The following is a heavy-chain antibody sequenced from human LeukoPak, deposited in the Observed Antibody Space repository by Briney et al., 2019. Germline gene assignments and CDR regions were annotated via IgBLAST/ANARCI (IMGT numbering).Heavy chain of an antibody. V-gene: IGHV4-34*01. CDR3: ARPSDYDFWSGRSTPYYYYGMDV. D-gene: IGHD3-3*01. Sequence: PSETLSLTCAVYGGSFSGYYWSWIRQPPGKGLEWIGEINHSGSTNYNPSLKSRVTISVDTSKNQFSLKLSSATAADTAVYYCARPSDYDFWSGRSTPYYYYGMDVWGQGTTVTVSS. J-gene: IGHJ6*02. CDR2: INHSGST. CDR1: GGSFSGYY.